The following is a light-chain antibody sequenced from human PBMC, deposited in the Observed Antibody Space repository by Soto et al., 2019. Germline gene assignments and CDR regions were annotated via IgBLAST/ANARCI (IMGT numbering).Light chain of an antibody. CDR2: GAS. CDR3: QQYGRSPGLT. J-gene: IGKJ4*01. Sequence: EIVLTQSPGTLSLSPGERATLSCRASQSVTSSYLAWYQQTPGQAPRLLIYGASSRATGIPDRFSGSGSGTDFTLTISRLEPEDFAVYYCQQYGRSPGLTFGGGTKVDIK. V-gene: IGKV3-20*01. CDR1: QSVTSSY.